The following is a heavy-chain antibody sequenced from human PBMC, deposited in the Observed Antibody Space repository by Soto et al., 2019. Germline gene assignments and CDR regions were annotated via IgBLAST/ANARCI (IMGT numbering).Heavy chain of an antibody. CDR1: GFTFSSYG. D-gene: IGHD3-3*01. CDR3: AKDAAQVLRFLEWLLYDPYFDY. J-gene: IGHJ4*02. CDR2: ISYDGSNK. V-gene: IGHV3-30*18. Sequence: GALRLSCAASGFTFSSYGMHWVRQAPGKGLEWVAVISYDGSNKYYADSVKGRFTISRDNSKNTLYLQMNSLRAEDTAVYYCAKDAAQVLRFLEWLLYDPYFDYWGQGTLVTVSS.